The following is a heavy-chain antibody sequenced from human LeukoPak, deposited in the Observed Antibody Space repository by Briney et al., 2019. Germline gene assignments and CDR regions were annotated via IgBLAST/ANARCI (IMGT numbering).Heavy chain of an antibody. Sequence: PGRSLRLSCAASGFIFSSYGMHWVRQAPGKGLEWVSYISSSGSTIYYADSVKGRFTISRDNAKNSLYLRMNSLRAEDTAVYYCASTTSSIYSNYVTTDDYWGQGTLVTVSS. V-gene: IGHV3-48*03. J-gene: IGHJ4*02. CDR2: ISSSGSTI. CDR3: ASTTSSIYSNYVTTDDY. D-gene: IGHD4-11*01. CDR1: GFIFSSYG.